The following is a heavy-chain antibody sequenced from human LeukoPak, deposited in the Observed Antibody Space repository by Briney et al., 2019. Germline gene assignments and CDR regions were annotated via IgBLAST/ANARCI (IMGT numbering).Heavy chain of an antibody. V-gene: IGHV4-4*02. CDR2: IYHCGST. J-gene: IGHJ3*02. Sequence: SETLSLTCAVSGGSISSSNWWSWVRQPPGKGLEWIGEIYHCGSTHYNPSPQSRVTISVDKSKIQFSVKLSSVTAADTAVYYCARFMITCGGVIVMDAFDIWGQGTMVTVSS. D-gene: IGHD3-16*02. CDR3: ARFMITCGGVIVMDAFDI. CDR1: GGSISSSNW.